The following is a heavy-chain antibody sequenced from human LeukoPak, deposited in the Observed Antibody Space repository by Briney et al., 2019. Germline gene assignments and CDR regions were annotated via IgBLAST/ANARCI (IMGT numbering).Heavy chain of an antibody. CDR1: GCTFSSYA. J-gene: IGHJ4*02. CDR2: IIPIFGTA. V-gene: IGHV1-69*01. D-gene: IGHD3-22*01. Sequence: SVKVSCKASGCTFSSYAISWVRQAPGQGLEWMGGIIPIFGTANYAQKFQGRVTITADESTSTAYMELSSLRSEDTAVYYCAGDSSGYYYVYHYWGQGTLVTVSS. CDR3: AGDSSGYYYVYHY.